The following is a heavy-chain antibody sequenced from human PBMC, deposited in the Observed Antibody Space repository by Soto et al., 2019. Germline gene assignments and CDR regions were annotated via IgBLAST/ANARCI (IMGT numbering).Heavy chain of an antibody. V-gene: IGHV5-51*01. CDR2: MYPGDSDT. D-gene: IGHD3-22*01. Sequence: GESLKISCRGSGYDFNTNWFGWVRQLPGRGLEWVGIMYPGDSDTRLHPSLQGHVTLSADVTVSTAFLQWRTLKTSDSGMYFCARLPRDCNKTSCYHAEHWGQGTAVTVS. CDR3: ARLPRDCNKTSCYHAEH. CDR1: GYDFNTNW. J-gene: IGHJ4*02.